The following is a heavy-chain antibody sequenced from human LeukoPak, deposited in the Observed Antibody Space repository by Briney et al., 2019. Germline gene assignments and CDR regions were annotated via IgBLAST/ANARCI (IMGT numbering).Heavy chain of an antibody. V-gene: IGHV4-39*01. CDR2: IYYSGST. CDR1: GGSISSSSYY. J-gene: IGHJ4*02. D-gene: IGHD1-26*01. CDR3: ASFKRELIDY. Sequence: SETLSLTCTVSGGSISSSSYYWGWIRQPPGKGLEWIGSIYYSGSTYYNPSLKSRVTISVDTSKNQFSLKLSSVTAADTAVYYCASFKRELIDYWGQGTLVTVSS.